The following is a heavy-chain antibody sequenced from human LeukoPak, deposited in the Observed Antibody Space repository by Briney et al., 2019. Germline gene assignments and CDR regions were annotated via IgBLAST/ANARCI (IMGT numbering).Heavy chain of an antibody. D-gene: IGHD4-17*01. Sequence: PLGSLRLSSAASGITFTSYGMHWVRQAPRKRLERVAVISFYGCHKYYANSVKGQFSIVRDNSKNTMYMQMNSLRLDDTAVYYCAKGARGDTGTSMVGLNWFDPWGQGTLVTVSS. CDR1: GITFTSYG. V-gene: IGHV3-30*18. CDR3: AKGARGDTGTSMVGLNWFDP. CDR2: ISFYGCHK. J-gene: IGHJ5*02.